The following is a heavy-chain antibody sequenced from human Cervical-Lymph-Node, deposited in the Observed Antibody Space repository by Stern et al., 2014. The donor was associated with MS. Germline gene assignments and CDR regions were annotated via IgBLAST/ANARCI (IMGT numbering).Heavy chain of an antibody. Sequence: EVQLXXXGPEVKRPGESLKISCQASGYTFTSYWIRWVRQMPGKGLEWIAIIFPGGSDIRYSPSFQGQVTISADKSSSTAYLQWNNLKASDTAIYYCARQRYFDYWGQGTLVTVSS. CDR2: IFPGGSDI. CDR1: GYTFTSYW. CDR3: ARQRYFDY. V-gene: IGHV5-51*01. J-gene: IGHJ4*02.